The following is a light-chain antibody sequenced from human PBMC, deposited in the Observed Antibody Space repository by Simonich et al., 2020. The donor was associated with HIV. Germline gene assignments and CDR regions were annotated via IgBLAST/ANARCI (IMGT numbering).Light chain of an antibody. CDR2: CAA. Sequence: DIVMTQSPDSLAVSLGERATINCKSSQSVLYSSNNKNYLAWYQQKPGQHPKLLIYCAATRESGVPDRFSGSGSGTDFTLTISSLQAEDVAVYYCQQYYSTPLTFGGGTKVEIE. V-gene: IGKV4-1*01. J-gene: IGKJ4*01. CDR3: QQYYSTPLT. CDR1: QSVLYSSNNKNY.